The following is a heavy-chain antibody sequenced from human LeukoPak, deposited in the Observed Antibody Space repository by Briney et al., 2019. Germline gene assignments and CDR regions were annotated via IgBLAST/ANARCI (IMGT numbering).Heavy chain of an antibody. CDR2: ISYDGSNK. V-gene: IGHV3-30*18. J-gene: IGHJ4*02. CDR1: VFTFSSYG. CDR3: AKENGLYTMDPDYFDY. Sequence: GRSLRLSCAASVFTFSSYGLHGVRPAPGKGLEGVGVISYDGSNKYYADSVKGRFTISRDNSKNTLYLQMNSLRAEDMAVYYCAKENGLYTMDPDYFDYWGQGTLVTVSS. D-gene: IGHD3-10*01.